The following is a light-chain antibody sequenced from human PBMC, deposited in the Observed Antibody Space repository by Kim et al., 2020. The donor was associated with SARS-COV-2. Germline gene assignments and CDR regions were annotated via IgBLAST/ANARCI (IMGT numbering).Light chain of an antibody. CDR2: GAS. CDR1: QSILGS. Sequence: SASVGDTVTITCQASQSILGSLNWYQQRPGKAPKVLIRGASNLQSGVPSRFSGSGSGTYFTLTISSLQREDFADYYCQQSYSTPRTFGQGTKVEI. CDR3: QQSYSTPRT. J-gene: IGKJ1*01. V-gene: IGKV1-39*01.